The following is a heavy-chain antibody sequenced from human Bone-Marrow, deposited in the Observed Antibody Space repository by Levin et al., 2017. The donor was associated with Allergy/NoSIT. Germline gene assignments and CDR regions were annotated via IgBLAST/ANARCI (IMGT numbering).Heavy chain of an antibody. CDR3: ARHCCPRYQHPLPYYYYGMDV. CDR1: GYSFTSYW. Sequence: KVSCKGSGYSFTSYWIGWVRQMPGKGLEWMGIIYPGDSDTRYSPSFQGQVTISADKSISTAYLQWSSLKASDTAMYYCARHCCPRYQHPLPYYYYGMDVWGQGTTVTVSS. CDR2: IYPGDSDT. V-gene: IGHV5-51*01. D-gene: IGHD3-3*02. J-gene: IGHJ6*02.